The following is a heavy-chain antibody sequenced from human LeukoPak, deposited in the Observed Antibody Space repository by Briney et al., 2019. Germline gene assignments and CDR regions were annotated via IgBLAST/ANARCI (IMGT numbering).Heavy chain of an antibody. Sequence: SETLSLTCTVSGGSISSYYWSWIRQPPGKGLEWIGYIYYSGSTNYNPSLKSRVTISVDTSKNQFSLKLSSVTAADTAVYYCARSRGYSPKYYYDSSGYYYWFDPWGQGTLVTVSS. V-gene: IGHV4-59*01. CDR3: ARSRGYSPKYYYDSSGYYYWFDP. CDR1: GGSISSYY. J-gene: IGHJ5*02. CDR2: IYYSGST. D-gene: IGHD3-22*01.